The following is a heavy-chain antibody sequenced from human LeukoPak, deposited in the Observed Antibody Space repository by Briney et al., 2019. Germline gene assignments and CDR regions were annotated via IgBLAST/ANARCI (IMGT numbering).Heavy chain of an antibody. Sequence: GGSLRLSCAASGFTFSSYEMNWVRQAPGKGLQWVSYISSSGSTIYYADSVKGRFTISRDNAKNSLYLQMNSLRAEDTAVYYCARSNFLYYYDYWGQGTLVTVSS. CDR3: ARSNFLYYYDY. D-gene: IGHD4/OR15-4a*01. CDR2: ISSSGSTI. J-gene: IGHJ4*02. CDR1: GFTFSSYE. V-gene: IGHV3-48*03.